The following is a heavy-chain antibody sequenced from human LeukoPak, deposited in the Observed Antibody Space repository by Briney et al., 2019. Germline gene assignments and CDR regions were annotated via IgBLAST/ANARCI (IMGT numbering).Heavy chain of an antibody. CDR2: ISGYNGNT. CDR3: ARDWGSIKVIADY. Sequence: ASVKVSCKASGYTFTNYGISWVRQAPGQGLEWMGWISGYNGNTNYAQDVQGRVTMTTDTSTRTAYMELRSLRSDDTALYFCARDWGSIKVIADYWGQGTLVTVSS. D-gene: IGHD7-27*01. V-gene: IGHV1-18*01. CDR1: GYTFTNYG. J-gene: IGHJ4*02.